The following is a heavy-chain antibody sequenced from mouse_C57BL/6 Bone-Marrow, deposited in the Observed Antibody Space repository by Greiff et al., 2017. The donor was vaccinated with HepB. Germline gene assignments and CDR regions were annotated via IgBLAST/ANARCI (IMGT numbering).Heavy chain of an antibody. D-gene: IGHD1-1*01. J-gene: IGHJ3*01. CDR2: ISGGGGNT. Sequence: EVKLMESGGGLVKPGGSLKLSCAASGFTFSSYTMSWVRQTPEKRLEWVATISGGGGNTYYPDSVKGRFTISRDNAKNTLYLQMSSLRSEDTALYYCARHDYYGSSRPWFAYWGQGTLVTVSA. CDR3: ARHDYYGSSRPWFAY. CDR1: GFTFSSYT. V-gene: IGHV5-9*01.